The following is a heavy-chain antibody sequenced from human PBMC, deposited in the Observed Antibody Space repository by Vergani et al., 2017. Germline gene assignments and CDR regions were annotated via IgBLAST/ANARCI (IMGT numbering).Heavy chain of an antibody. Sequence: QVQLVQSGAEVKKPGSSVKVSCKASGGTFSSYAISWVRQAPGQGLEWMGGIIPIFGTANYAQKFQGRVTITADESTSTAYMELSSLRSEDTAVYYCAGSEITMIRGGGYYYYGMDVWGQGTTVTVSS. CDR1: GGTFSSYA. J-gene: IGHJ6*02. D-gene: IGHD3-10*01. V-gene: IGHV1-69*01. CDR2: IIPIFGTA. CDR3: AGSEITMIRGGGYYYYGMDV.